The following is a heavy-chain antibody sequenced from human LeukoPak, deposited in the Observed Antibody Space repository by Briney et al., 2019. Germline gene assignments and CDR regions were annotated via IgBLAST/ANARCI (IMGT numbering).Heavy chain of an antibody. CDR1: GGSISSYY. CDR2: IYYSGST. J-gene: IGHJ4*02. Sequence: PSETLSLTCTVSGGSISSYYWSWIRQPPGKGLEWIGYIYYSGSTNYTPSLKSRVTISVDTSKNQFSLELSSVTAADTAVYYCARATRYCSGGSCLYYFDYWGQGTLVTVSS. CDR3: ARATRYCSGGSCLYYFDY. V-gene: IGHV4-59*08. D-gene: IGHD2-15*01.